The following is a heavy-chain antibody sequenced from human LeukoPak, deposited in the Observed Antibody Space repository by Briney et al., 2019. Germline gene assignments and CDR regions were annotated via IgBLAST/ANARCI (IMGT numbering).Heavy chain of an antibody. J-gene: IGHJ5*02. D-gene: IGHD2-2*01. CDR3: ATGTSSTTNWSRFDP. Sequence: GASVKVSCKAPGYTFTGYYMHWVRQAPGQGLEWMGRINPNNGDTNYAQKFQGRVTMTRDTSINTASMELTSLRSDDTAVYYCATGTSSTTNWSRFDPWGQGTLVTVSS. V-gene: IGHV1-2*06. CDR1: GYTFTGYY. CDR2: INPNNGDT.